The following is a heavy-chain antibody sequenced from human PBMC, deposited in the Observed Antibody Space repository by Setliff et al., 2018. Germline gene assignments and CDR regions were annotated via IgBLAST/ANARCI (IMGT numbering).Heavy chain of an antibody. J-gene: IGHJ4*02. CDR1: GYSTSSGYI. Sequence: SETLSLTCTVSGYSTSSGYIWGWIRQPPGKGLEWIGYIYSSGSTNYNPSLKSRVTISMDTSKNQFSLKVSSVTAADTAVYYCARSFSRREKFLLDYWGQGALVTVSS. V-gene: IGHV4-38-2*02. CDR3: ARSFSRREKFLLDY. CDR2: IYSSGST.